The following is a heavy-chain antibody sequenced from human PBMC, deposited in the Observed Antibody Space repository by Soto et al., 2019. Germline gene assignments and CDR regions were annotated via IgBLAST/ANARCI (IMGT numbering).Heavy chain of an antibody. V-gene: IGHV3-7*03. CDR2: IKFDGSVK. Sequence: LRLSCEASGFIFSDYWMSWVRQAPGKGPEWVANIKFDGSVKQYVDSVRGRFTISRDNSRNSLFLQMDSLRAGDTAVYYCVKDGGYCSSSSCYSPRNHYFDSWGQGTLVTVSS. CDR1: GFIFSDYW. CDR3: VKDGGYCSSSSCYSPRNHYFDS. D-gene: IGHD2-2*01. J-gene: IGHJ4*02.